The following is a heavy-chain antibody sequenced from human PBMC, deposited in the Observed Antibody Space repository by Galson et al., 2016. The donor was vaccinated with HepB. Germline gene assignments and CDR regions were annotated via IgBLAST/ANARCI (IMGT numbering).Heavy chain of an antibody. J-gene: IGHJ6*02. CDR3: RYGMDV. Sequence: SLRLSCAASGFTFSNAWMSWVRQAPGKGLEWVARIKSKTDGWTTDYAAPVKGRFSIKRDDSKNTLYLQMNSLKTEDTAVYYCRYGMDVWGQGTTVTVSS. CDR2: IKSKTDGWTT. V-gene: IGHV3-15*01. CDR1: GFTFSNAW.